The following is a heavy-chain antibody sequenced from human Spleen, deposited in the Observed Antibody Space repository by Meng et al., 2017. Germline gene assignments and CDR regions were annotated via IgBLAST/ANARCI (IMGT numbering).Heavy chain of an antibody. Sequence: ASVKVSCKASGYTFTSYDINWVRQATGQGLEWMGWMNPNSGNTGYAQKFQGRVTITRDTSASTAYMELSSLRSEDTAVYYCARGGILLWFGGEEDYYYGMDVWGQGTTVTVSS. CDR2: MNPNSGNT. D-gene: IGHD3-10*01. J-gene: IGHJ6*02. CDR1: GYTFTSYD. CDR3: ARGGILLWFGGEEDYYYGMDV. V-gene: IGHV1-8*01.